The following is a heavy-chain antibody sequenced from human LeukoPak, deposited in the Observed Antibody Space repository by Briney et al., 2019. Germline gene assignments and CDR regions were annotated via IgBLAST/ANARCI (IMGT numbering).Heavy chain of an antibody. CDR2: IKQDGSEK. CDR1: GFTFSSYW. J-gene: IGHJ4*02. D-gene: IGHD3-10*01. V-gene: IGHV3-7*01. CDR3: ARSQITMVQGVIIRQYYFDY. Sequence: PGGSLRLSCAASGFTFSSYWMSWVRQAPGKGLEWVANIKQDGSEKYYVDSVKGRFTISRDNAKNSLYLQMNSLRAEDTAVYYCARSQITMVQGVIIRQYYFDYWGQGTLVTVSS.